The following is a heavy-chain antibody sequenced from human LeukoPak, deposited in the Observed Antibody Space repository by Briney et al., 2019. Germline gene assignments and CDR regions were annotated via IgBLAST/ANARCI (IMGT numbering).Heavy chain of an antibody. CDR1: GGSISSSNW. D-gene: IGHD6-13*01. V-gene: IGHV4-4*02. J-gene: IGHJ4*02. Sequence: PSETLSLTCAVSGGSISSSNWWSWVRQPPGKGLEWIGEIHHSGSTNYNPSLKSRVTISVDKSKNQSSLQLSSVTAADTAVYYCARGISRGGSSRTFDYWGQGTLVTVSS. CDR3: ARGISRGGSSRTFDY. CDR2: IHHSGST.